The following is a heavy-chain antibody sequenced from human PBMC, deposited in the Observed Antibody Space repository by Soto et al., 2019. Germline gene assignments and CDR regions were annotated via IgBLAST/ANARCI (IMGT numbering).Heavy chain of an antibody. V-gene: IGHV4-61*03. CDR3: ARKGVGITGEWRSFDD. Sequence: SETLSLTCTVSGGSVRSGSYYWSWIRQPPGKGLEWIGYIYYSGTTNYNPSLNSRVTISMDTSKNHFSLMVNSVTAADTAVYYWARKGVGITGEWRSFDDWVQGILVTVSS. J-gene: IGHJ4*02. D-gene: IGHD7-27*01. CDR2: IYYSGTT. CDR1: GGSVRSGSYY.